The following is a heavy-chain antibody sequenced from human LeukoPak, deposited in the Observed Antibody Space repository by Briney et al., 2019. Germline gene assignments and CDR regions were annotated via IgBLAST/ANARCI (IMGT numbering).Heavy chain of an antibody. CDR3: ARYSSSWFLTDYYYYMDI. Sequence: NPSETLSLTCTVSGGSIRSYYWSGNRQSPGKGLEWIGSISYSGSTDYNPSLNNRVTISVDRSKNNFSLRLTSVSAADTAVYYCARYSSSWFLTDYYYYMDIWGKGTTVIVSS. CDR1: GGSIRSYY. D-gene: IGHD6-13*01. J-gene: IGHJ6*03. V-gene: IGHV4-59*08. CDR2: ISYSGST.